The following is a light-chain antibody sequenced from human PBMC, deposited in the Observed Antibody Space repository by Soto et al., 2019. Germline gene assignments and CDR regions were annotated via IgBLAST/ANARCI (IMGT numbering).Light chain of an antibody. CDR1: SSNIGAGYD. V-gene: IGLV1-40*01. CDR2: GNS. CDR3: QSYDSSLSGWV. Sequence: QSVLTQPPSVSEAPGQRVTISCTGSSSNIGAGYDVHWYQQLPGTAPKLLIYGNSNRPSGVPDRFSGSKSGTSASLAITGLQAEDEADYYCQSYDSSLSGWVFGGGTQLTV. J-gene: IGLJ3*02.